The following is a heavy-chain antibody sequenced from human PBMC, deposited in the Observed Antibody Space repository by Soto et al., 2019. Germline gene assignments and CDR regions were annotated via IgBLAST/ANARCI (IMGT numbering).Heavy chain of an antibody. CDR3: AREFLAVAEGVAFAY. J-gene: IGHJ4*02. CDR1: GYTFTSYG. V-gene: IGHV1-18*01. D-gene: IGHD6-19*01. Sequence: GASVKVSCKASGYTFTSYGMSWVRQAPGQGLEWMGWISVYNGNTNYAQKLQGRVTLTTDTSTSTAYMELRSLRSDDTAVYYCAREFLAVAEGVAFAYWGQGTLLTVSS. CDR2: ISVYNGNT.